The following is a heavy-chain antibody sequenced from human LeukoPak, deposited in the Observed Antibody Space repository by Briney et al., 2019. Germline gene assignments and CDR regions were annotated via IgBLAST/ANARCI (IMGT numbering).Heavy chain of an antibody. Sequence: SETLSLTCTVSGGSISSGGYYWSWIRQHPGKGLEWIGYIYYSGSTYYNPSLKSRVTISVDTSKNQFSLKLSSVTAADTAVYYCARGSHYDFWSGYYTTHRPDYFDYWGQGTLVTVSS. V-gene: IGHV4-31*03. CDR2: IYYSGST. D-gene: IGHD3-3*01. J-gene: IGHJ4*02. CDR3: ARGSHYDFWSGYYTTHRPDYFDY. CDR1: GGSISSGGYY.